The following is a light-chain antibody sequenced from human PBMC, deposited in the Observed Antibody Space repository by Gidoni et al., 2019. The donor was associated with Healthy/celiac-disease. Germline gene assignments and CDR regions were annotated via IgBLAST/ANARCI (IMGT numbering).Light chain of an antibody. V-gene: IGKV4-1*01. CDR3: QQYYSTPS. CDR1: QSVLYCSNNKNY. Sequence: DIVMTQSPDSLAVSLGERATINCKSSQSVLYCSNNKNYLAWYQQKPGQPPKLLIYCASTRESGVPDRFSGSGSGTDFTLTISSLQAEDVAVYYCQQYYSTPSFGQGTKVEIK. J-gene: IGKJ1*01. CDR2: CAS.